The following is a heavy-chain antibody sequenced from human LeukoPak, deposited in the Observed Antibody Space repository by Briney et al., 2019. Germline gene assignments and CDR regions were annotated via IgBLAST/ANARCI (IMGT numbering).Heavy chain of an antibody. CDR3: ARDYYYESGGYYSFDY. CDR1: GLTFSSYA. Sequence: PGGSLRLSCAASGLTFSSYAMHWVRQAPGKGLEWVAVISYDGSNRYYADSVKGRFTISRDNSNNTLYLQMNSLRPEDTAVYYCARDYYYESGGYYSFDYWGQGTLVTVSS. CDR2: ISYDGSNR. V-gene: IGHV3-30*04. D-gene: IGHD3-22*01. J-gene: IGHJ4*02.